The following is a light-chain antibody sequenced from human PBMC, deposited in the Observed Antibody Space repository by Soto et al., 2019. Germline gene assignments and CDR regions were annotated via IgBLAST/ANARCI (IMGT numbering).Light chain of an antibody. V-gene: IGLV2-14*03. J-gene: IGLJ2*01. CDR3: SSYTSSSVV. CDR2: DVS. CDR1: CSDVGDYNY. Sequence: QSVLTQPASVSGSPGQSLTISCTGTCSDVGDYNYVSWYQHHPGKAPKLMIYDVSNRPSGVSNRFSGSKSGNTASLTISGLQAEDEADYYCSSYTSSSVVFGGGTKLTVL.